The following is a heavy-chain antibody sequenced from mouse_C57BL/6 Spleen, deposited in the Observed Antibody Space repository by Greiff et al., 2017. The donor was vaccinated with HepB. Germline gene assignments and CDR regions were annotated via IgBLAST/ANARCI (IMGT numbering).Heavy chain of an antibody. V-gene: IGHV5-4*01. Sequence: EVQLQESGGGLVKPGGSLKLSCAASGFTFSSYAMSWVRQTPEKRLEWVATISDGGSYTYYPDNVKGRFTISRDNAKNNLYLQMSHLKSEDTAMYYCARYPFAYWGQGTLVTVSA. J-gene: IGHJ3*01. D-gene: IGHD5-1*01. CDR2: ISDGGSYT. CDR3: ARYPFAY. CDR1: GFTFSSYA.